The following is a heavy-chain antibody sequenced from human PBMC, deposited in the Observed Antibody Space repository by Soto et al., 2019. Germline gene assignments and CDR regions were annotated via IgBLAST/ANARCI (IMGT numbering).Heavy chain of an antibody. CDR2: ISGSGGST. CDR1: GFTFSSYA. Sequence: EVQLLESGGGLVQPGGSLRLSCAASGFTFSSYAVSWVRQAPGKGLEWVSAISGSGGSTYYADSVKGRFTISRDNSKNTLYLQMNSLRAEDTAVYYCAKEYDILTGYPPYFDYWGQGTLVTVSS. CDR3: AKEYDILTGYPPYFDY. J-gene: IGHJ4*02. D-gene: IGHD3-9*01. V-gene: IGHV3-23*01.